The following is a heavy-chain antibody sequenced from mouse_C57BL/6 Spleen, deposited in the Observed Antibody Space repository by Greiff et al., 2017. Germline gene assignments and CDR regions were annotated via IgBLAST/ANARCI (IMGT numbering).Heavy chain of an antibody. CDR2: IRNTANGYTT. Sequence: EVQGVESGGGLVQPGGSLSLSCAASGFTFIDYYMSWVRQPPGKALEWLGFIRNTANGYTTEYRASVNGRFTISSDNSQSILYRQMNALRAEDSATYYCARNYYYAMDDWGQGTSVTVSS. J-gene: IGHJ4*01. CDR1: GFTFIDYY. CDR3: ARNYYYAMDD. V-gene: IGHV7-3*01.